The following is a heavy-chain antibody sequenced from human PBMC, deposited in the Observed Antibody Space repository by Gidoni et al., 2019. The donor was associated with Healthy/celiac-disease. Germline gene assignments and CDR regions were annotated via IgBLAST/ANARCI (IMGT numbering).Heavy chain of an antibody. J-gene: IGHJ6*03. CDR1: GYSFTSYW. V-gene: IGHV5-51*01. CDR3: ARLEFAPDPVRVQPELAELDYYYYMDV. CDR2: IYPGDSDT. Sequence: EVQLVQSGAEVKKPGESLKISCKGSGYSFTSYWIGWVRQMPGKGLEWMGIIYPGDSDTRYSPSFQGQVTISADKSISTAYLQWSSLKASDTAMYYCARLEFAPDPVRVQPELAELDYYYYMDVWGKGTTVTVSS. D-gene: IGHD3-10*01.